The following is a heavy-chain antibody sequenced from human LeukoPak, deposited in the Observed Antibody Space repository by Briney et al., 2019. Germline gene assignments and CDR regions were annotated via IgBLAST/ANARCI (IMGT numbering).Heavy chain of an antibody. CDR3: ARSAGTWFDP. CDR1: GFTFSSYE. Sequence: GGSLRLSCAASGFTFSSYEMNWVRQAPGKGLEWVSYISSSGSTIYYADSVKGRFTISRDNAKNSLYLQMNSLRVEDTAVYYCARSAGTWFDPWGQGTLVTASS. V-gene: IGHV3-48*03. J-gene: IGHJ5*02. CDR2: ISSSGSTI. D-gene: IGHD1-1*01.